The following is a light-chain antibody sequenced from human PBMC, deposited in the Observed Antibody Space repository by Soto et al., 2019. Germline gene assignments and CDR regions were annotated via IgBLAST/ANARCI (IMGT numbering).Light chain of an antibody. CDR3: QQYGSSPPYT. V-gene: IGKV3-20*01. CDR2: GAS. Sequence: EIVLTQSPGTLSLSPGEGATLSCRASHSVSSTYLAWYQQKPGQAPRLLIYGASSRATGIPDRFSGSGSGTDFTLTISILEPEDFAVYYCQQYGSSPPYTFGQGTKLEIK. CDR1: HSVSSTY. J-gene: IGKJ2*01.